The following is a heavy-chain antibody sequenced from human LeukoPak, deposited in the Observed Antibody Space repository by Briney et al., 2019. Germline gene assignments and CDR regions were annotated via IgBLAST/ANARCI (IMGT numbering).Heavy chain of an antibody. CDR1: GFRFDDFA. D-gene: IGHD6-13*01. Sequence: GGSLRLSCVISGFRFDDFAMHWVRQAPGKGLEWVAGINWSNITVAYADAVKGRFTISRDNSKNSLYLLLNDLRAEDTAFYFCAKDSSGGVSSAGILDHWGPGTLVSVSP. CDR2: INWSNITV. V-gene: IGHV3-9*01. J-gene: IGHJ4*02. CDR3: AKDSSGGVSSAGILDH.